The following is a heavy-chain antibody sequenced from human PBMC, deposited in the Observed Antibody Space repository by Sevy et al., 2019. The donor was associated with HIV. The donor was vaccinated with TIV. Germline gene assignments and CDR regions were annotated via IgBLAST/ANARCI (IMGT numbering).Heavy chain of an antibody. D-gene: IGHD6-13*01. V-gene: IGHV1-46*02. Sequence: ASLKVSCKPSGYTFNNYYIHWVRQAPGQGLEWMGVINPSSGSTYYAQKFQGRVTMTRDTSTSTVYMELSSLRYEDTAVYYCARGDGTDRCFDYWGQGSLVTVSS. CDR2: INPSSGST. CDR3: ARGDGTDRCFDY. J-gene: IGHJ4*02. CDR1: GYTFNNYY.